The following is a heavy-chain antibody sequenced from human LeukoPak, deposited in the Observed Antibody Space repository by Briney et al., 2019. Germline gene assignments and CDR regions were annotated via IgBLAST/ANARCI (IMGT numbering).Heavy chain of an antibody. V-gene: IGHV3-33*08. J-gene: IGHJ4*02. CDR1: EVTFRNYA. D-gene: IGHD2/OR15-2a*01. CDR3: ARVINSQYFDY. Sequence: PGGSLRLSCAASEVTFRNYAVHWVRQAPGKGLEWVAVIWYDGSNKYYADSVKGRFTISRDNSKNTLYLQMNSLRAEDTAVYYCARVINSQYFDYWGQGTLVTVSS. CDR2: IWYDGSNK.